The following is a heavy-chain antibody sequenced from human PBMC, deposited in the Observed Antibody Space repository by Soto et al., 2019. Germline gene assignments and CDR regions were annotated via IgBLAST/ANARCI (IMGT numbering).Heavy chain of an antibody. CDR1: GFTFSNAW. CDR3: TTPGYASSGYSIDAFDI. Sequence: GGSLRLSCAASGFTFSNAWMSWVRQAPGKGLEWVGRIKSKTDGGTTDYAAPVKGRFTISRDDSKNTLYLQMNSLKTEDTAVYYCTTPGYASSGYSIDAFDIWGQGTMVTVSS. CDR2: IKSKTDGGTT. D-gene: IGHD3-22*01. V-gene: IGHV3-15*01. J-gene: IGHJ3*02.